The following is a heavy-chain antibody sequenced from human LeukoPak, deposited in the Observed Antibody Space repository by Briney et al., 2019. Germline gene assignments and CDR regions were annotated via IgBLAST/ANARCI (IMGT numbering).Heavy chain of an antibody. CDR2: TFAGYSYT. J-gene: IGHJ3*02. Sequence: GESLKISCKGSGCFFTSYWIGWVRQMPGKGLEWMGITFAGYSYTIYSPSFQGQVTISVDKSISTAYLQWSSLKASDTAMYYCAGSYCSSTSCYGHDAFDIWGQGTMVTVSS. CDR1: GCFFTSYW. D-gene: IGHD2-2*01. V-gene: IGHV5-51*01. CDR3: AGSYCSSTSCYGHDAFDI.